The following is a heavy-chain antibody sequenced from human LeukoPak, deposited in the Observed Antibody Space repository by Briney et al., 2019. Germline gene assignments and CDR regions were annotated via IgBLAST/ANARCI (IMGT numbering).Heavy chain of an antibody. CDR2: IYYSGST. D-gene: IGHD2-15*01. CDR3: ARSEDIGNWFDP. CDR1: GGSISSYY. V-gene: IGHV4-59*01. Sequence: SETLSLTCTVSGGSISSYYWSWIRQPPGKGLERIGYIYYSGSTNYNPSLKSRVTISVDTSKNQFSLKLSSVTAADTAVYYCARSEDIGNWFDPWGQGTLVTVSS. J-gene: IGHJ5*02.